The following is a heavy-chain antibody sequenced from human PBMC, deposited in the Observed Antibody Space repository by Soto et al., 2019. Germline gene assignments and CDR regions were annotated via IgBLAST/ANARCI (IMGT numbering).Heavy chain of an antibody. CDR2: ISYDGSNK. V-gene: IGHV3-30*18. CDR1: GFTFSSYG. Sequence: PGGSLRLSCAASGFTFSSYGMHWVRQAPGKGLEWVAVISYDGSNKYYADSVKGRFTISRDNSKNTLYLQMNSLRAEDTAVYYCAKSEEEWSGYYIGEFDYWGQRTLVTVSS. D-gene: IGHD3-3*01. J-gene: IGHJ4*02. CDR3: AKSEEEWSGYYIGEFDY.